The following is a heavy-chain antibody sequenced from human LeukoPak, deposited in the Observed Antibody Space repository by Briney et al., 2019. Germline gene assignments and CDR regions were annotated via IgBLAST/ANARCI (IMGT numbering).Heavy chain of an antibody. J-gene: IGHJ4*02. CDR2: ISSSSSYI. Sequence: GGSLRLSCAASGFTFSNYAMNWVRQAPGKGLEWVSSISSSSSYIYYADSVKGRFTISRDNAKNSLYLQMNSLRAEDTAVYYCASPYSSRWYELCYWGQGTLVTVSS. CDR3: ASPYSSRWYELCY. V-gene: IGHV3-21*01. CDR1: GFTFSNYA. D-gene: IGHD6-13*01.